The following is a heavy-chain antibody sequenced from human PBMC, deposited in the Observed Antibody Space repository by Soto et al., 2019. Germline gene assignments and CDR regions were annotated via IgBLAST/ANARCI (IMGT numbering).Heavy chain of an antibody. CDR1: GGSLRGYF. V-gene: IGHV4-34*01. D-gene: IGHD3-16*01. CDR3: ARRPDGLDT. CDR2: ISHSGTT. J-gene: IGHJ5*02. Sequence: SETLSLTCAAYGGSLRGYFWGWVRQPPGQGLEWIGEISHSGTTNYNPSLKSRVTMSVDTSKTQFSLRLNSVTAADTAVYFCARRPDGLDTWGQGTLVTVSS.